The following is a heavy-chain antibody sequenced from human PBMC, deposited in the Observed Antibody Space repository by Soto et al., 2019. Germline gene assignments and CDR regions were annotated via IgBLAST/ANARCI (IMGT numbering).Heavy chain of an antibody. CDR3: ARHSGPIAASMDV. V-gene: IGHV5-10-1*01. J-gene: IGHJ6*02. D-gene: IGHD6-13*01. CDR1: GYSFNSYW. CDR2: IDPSDSYT. Sequence: GESLKISCKGSGYSFNSYWISWVRQMPGKGLERMGRIDPSDSYTNYSPSFQGHVTISADKSISTAYLQWSSLKASDAAMYYCARHSGPIAASMDVWGQGTTVTVSS.